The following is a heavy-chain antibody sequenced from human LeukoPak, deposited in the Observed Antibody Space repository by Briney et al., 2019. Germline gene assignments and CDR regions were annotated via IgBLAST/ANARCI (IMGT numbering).Heavy chain of an antibody. CDR1: GFTFSSYG. V-gene: IGHV3-33*06. CDR3: AKDLSDYGDFPIDY. D-gene: IGHD4-17*01. J-gene: IGHJ4*02. Sequence: PGGSLRLSCAASGFTFSSYGMHWVRQAPGKGLEWVAVIWYDGSNKYYADSEKGRFTISKDNSKNTLYLQMNSLRAEDTAVYYCAKDLSDYGDFPIDYWGQGTLVTVSS. CDR2: IWYDGSNK.